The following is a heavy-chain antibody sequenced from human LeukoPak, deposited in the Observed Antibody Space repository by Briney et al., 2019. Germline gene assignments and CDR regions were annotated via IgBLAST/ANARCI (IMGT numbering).Heavy chain of an antibody. CDR3: ASFLYDYVWGSYRYVFDY. CDR2: INHSGST. Sequence: PSETLSLTCAVYGGSFSGYYWSWIRQPPGKGLEWIGEINHSGSTNYNPSLKSRVTISVDTSKNQFSLKLSSVTAADTAVYYCASFLYDYVWGSYRYVFDYWGQGTLATVSS. V-gene: IGHV4-34*01. D-gene: IGHD3-16*02. J-gene: IGHJ4*02. CDR1: GGSFSGYY.